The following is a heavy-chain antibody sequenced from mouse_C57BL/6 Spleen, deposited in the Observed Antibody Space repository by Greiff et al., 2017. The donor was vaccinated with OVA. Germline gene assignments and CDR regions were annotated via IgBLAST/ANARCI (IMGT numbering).Heavy chain of an antibody. V-gene: IGHV1-18*01. CDR3: ARRRDALIYDGYYHYFDD. CDR2: INPNNGGT. J-gene: IGHJ2*01. Sequence: VQLQQSGPELVKPGASVKIPCKASGYTFTDYNMDWVKQSHGKSLEWIGDINPNNGGTIYNQKFKGKATLTVDKSSSTAYMELRSLTSEDTAVYYCARRRDALIYDGYYHYFDDWGQGTTLTVSS. CDR1: GYTFTDYN. D-gene: IGHD2-3*01.